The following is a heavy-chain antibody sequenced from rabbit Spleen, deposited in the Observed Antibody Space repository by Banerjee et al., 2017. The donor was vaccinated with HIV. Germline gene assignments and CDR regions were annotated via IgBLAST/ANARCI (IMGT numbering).Heavy chain of an antibody. D-gene: IGHD7-1*01. Sequence: QQQLVESGGGLVQPEGSLTLTCKASGIDFSSYYYMCWVRQAPGKGLEWIACIYTGSSGSTWYASWVDGRFTISKTSSTTVTLQMTSLTVADTATYFCARDTGTSFSSYGMDLWGPGTLVTVS. CDR3: ARDTGTSFSSYGMDL. J-gene: IGHJ6*01. CDR1: GIDFSSYYY. CDR2: IYTGSSGST. V-gene: IGHV1S45*01.